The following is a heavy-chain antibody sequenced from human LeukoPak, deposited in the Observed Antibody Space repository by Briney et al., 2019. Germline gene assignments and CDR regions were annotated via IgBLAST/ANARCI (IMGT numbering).Heavy chain of an antibody. Sequence: GGSLRLSCAASGFTFSSYAMSWVRQAPGKGLEWVSAISGSGGSTYYADSVKGRFTISRDNSKNTLYLQMNSLRAEDTAVYYCVRAPPSGCGGDCYDYWGQGTLVTVSS. CDR3: VRAPPSGCGGDCYDY. CDR2: ISGSGGST. D-gene: IGHD2-21*01. J-gene: IGHJ4*02. V-gene: IGHV3-23*01. CDR1: GFTFSSYA.